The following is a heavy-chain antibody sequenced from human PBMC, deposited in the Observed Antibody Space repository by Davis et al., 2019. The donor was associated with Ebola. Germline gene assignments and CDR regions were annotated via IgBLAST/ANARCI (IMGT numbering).Heavy chain of an antibody. Sequence: GESLKISCAASGFTFSRYSMSWVRQAPGKGLEWVANIKQDGSEKYYVDSVKGRFTISRDNAKNSLYLQMNSLRAEDTAVYYCARDDNGESTLDYWGQGTLVTVSS. CDR2: IKQDGSEK. V-gene: IGHV3-7*01. CDR3: ARDDNGESTLDY. J-gene: IGHJ4*02. D-gene: IGHD4/OR15-4a*01. CDR1: GFTFSRYS.